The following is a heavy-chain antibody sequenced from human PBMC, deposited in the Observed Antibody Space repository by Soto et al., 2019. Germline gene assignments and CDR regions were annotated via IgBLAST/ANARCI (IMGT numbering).Heavy chain of an antibody. CDR3: ARAPKASGWYGLDY. D-gene: IGHD6-19*01. CDR2: MNPNSGNT. CDR1: GYTFTSYG. Sequence: GASVKVSCKASGYTFTSYGMNWVRQAPGQGLEWMGWMNPNSGNTGYAQKFQGRVTMTRNTSTSTAYMELSSLRSEDTAVYYCARAPKASGWYGLDYWGQGTLVTVSS. J-gene: IGHJ4*02. V-gene: IGHV1-8*01.